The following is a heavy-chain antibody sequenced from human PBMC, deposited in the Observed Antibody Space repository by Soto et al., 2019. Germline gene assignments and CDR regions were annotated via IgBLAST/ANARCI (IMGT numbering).Heavy chain of an antibody. CDR2: IYYSGST. CDR1: GGSISSYY. D-gene: IGHD3-22*01. CDR3: ARAGFYDSSGYAIDY. J-gene: IGHJ4*02. V-gene: IGHV4-59*01. Sequence: PSETLSLTCTVSGGSISSYYWSWIRQPPGKGLEWIGYIYYSGSTNYNPSLKSRVTISVDTSKNQFSLKLSSVTAADKAVYYCARAGFYDSSGYAIDYWGQGTLVTVSS.